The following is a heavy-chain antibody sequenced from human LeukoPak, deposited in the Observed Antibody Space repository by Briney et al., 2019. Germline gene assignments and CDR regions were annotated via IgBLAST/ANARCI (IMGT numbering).Heavy chain of an antibody. V-gene: IGHV4-4*07. J-gene: IGHJ5*02. D-gene: IGHD3-22*01. CDR3: ARSPNYYDGSGYINWFDP. Sequence: SETLSLTCTASGASIRSYYWTWIRQPAGKGLEWIGRIYSSGSTNYSPSLKSRVTISVDKSKNQFSLKLTSVTAADTAVYYCARSPNYYDGSGYINWFDPWGQGTLVTVSS. CDR1: GASIRSYY. CDR2: IYSSGST.